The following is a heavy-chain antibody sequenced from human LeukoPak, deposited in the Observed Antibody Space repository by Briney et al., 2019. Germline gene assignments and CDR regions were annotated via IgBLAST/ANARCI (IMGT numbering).Heavy chain of an antibody. CDR3: VAVSYYYYYMDV. D-gene: IGHD6-19*01. CDR1: GGSISSSYY. V-gene: IGHV4-39*07. Sequence: SETLSLTCTVSGGSISSSYYWGWIRQPPGKGLEWIGSIYYSGSTYYNPSLKSRVTISVDMSKNQFSLKLSSVTAADTAVYYCVAVSYYYYYMDVWGQGTTVTVSS. J-gene: IGHJ6*03. CDR2: IYYSGST.